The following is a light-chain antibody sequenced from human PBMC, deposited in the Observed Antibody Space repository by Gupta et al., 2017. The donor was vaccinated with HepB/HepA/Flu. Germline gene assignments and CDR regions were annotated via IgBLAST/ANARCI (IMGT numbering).Light chain of an antibody. CDR2: GGS. CDR3: QHDGNSPWP. J-gene: IGKJ1*01. Sequence: EIVLTQSPDTLSLSPGEGATLSCKASQSFSSNHLAWYQQKPGQPPRLIVYGGSRKATDVPYRFSGSGSGTHFTLTISRLEPEDFGVYYCQHDGNSPWPFGQGTKVEI. CDR1: QSFSSNH. V-gene: IGKV3-20*01.